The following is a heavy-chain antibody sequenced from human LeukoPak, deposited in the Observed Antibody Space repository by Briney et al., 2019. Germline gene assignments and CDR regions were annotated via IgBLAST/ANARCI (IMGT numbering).Heavy chain of an antibody. CDR3: AKDLRWLTV. J-gene: IGHJ6*02. CDR2: IGVSGGST. CDR1: GFTFNNYA. D-gene: IGHD3-22*01. V-gene: IGHV3-23*01. Sequence: GGSLRLSCAASGFTFNNYAMNWVRQAPGKGLECVSAIGVSGGSTYYAASVTGRLTISRDNSKKTLYLQMNSLRAEDTAVYYCAKDLRWLTVWGQGTTVTVSS.